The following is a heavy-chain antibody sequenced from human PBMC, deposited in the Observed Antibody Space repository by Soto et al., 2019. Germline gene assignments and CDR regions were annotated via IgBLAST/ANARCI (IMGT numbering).Heavy chain of an antibody. Sequence: QVHLVESGGGVVQPGRSLRLSCAASGFSFSSYGMHWVRQAPGKGLEWVALISYDGSNKFYADSVKGRFTISRDNSKNTLYLHVNSLRAEDTAVYYWAKELFSGGSYPNLFDTWGHGTLVTVSA. D-gene: IGHD2-15*01. CDR3: AKELFSGGSYPNLFDT. V-gene: IGHV3-30*18. CDR2: ISYDGSNK. J-gene: IGHJ5*01. CDR1: GFSFSSYG.